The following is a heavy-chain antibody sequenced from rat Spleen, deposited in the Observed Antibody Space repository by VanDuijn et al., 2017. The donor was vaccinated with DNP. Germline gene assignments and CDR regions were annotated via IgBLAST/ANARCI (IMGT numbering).Heavy chain of an antibody. CDR2: IWNSGGT. Sequence: QVQLKESGPGLVQPSQTLSLTCTVAGFSLTEYNVHWVRQPPGKGLEWMGVIWNSGGTRYDSTLKSRLTITKDTSKSQVFLKMNSLQTEDTAIYFCTREPRFDYWGQGVMVTVSS. CDR3: TREPRFDY. V-gene: IGHV2-41*01. J-gene: IGHJ2*01. CDR1: GFSLTEYN.